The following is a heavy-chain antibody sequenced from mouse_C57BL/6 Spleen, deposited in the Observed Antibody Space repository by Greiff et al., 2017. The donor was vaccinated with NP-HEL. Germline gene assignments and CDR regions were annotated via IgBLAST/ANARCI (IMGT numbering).Heavy chain of an antibody. CDR2: ISDGGSYT. CDR1: GFTFSSYA. J-gene: IGHJ2*01. V-gene: IGHV5-4*01. CDR3: ARDRYLGYFDY. Sequence: EVMLVESGGGLVKPGGSLKLSCAASGFTFSSYAMSWVRQTPEKRLEWVATISDGGSYTYYPDNVKGRFTISRDNAKNNLYLQMSHLKSEDTAMYYCARDRYLGYFDYWGQGTTLTVSS. D-gene: IGHD2-14*01.